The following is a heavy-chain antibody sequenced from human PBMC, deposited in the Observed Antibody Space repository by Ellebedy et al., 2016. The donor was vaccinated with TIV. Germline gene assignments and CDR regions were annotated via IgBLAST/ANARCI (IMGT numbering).Heavy chain of an antibody. D-gene: IGHD6-19*01. V-gene: IGHV3-7*01. CDR1: GFTFSSYW. CDR2: IKQDGSEK. CDR3: AREGSGWNRLDY. Sequence: GGYLRLSXAASGFTFSSYWMTWVRQAPGKGLEWVANIKQDGSEKSYVDSLKGRFTISRDNAKNSLYLQINSLRAEDTAVYYCAREGSGWNRLDYWGQGTLVTVSS. J-gene: IGHJ4*02.